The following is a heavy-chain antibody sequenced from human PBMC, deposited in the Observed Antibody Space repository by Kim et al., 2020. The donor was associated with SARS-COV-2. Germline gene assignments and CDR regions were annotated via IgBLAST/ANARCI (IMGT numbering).Heavy chain of an antibody. Sequence: GGSLRLSCAASGFTFSSYAMSWVRQAPGKGLEWVSAISGSGGSTYYADPVKGRFTISRDNSKNTLYLQMNSLRAEDTAVYYCAKAEYCSGGSCSYYYYYYMDVWGKGTTVTVSS. CDR3: AKAEYCSGGSCSYYYYYYMDV. J-gene: IGHJ6*03. D-gene: IGHD2-15*01. CDR1: GFTFSSYA. V-gene: IGHV3-23*01. CDR2: ISGSGGST.